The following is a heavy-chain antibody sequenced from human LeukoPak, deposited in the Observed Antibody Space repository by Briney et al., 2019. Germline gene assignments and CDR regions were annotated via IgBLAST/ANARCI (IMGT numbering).Heavy chain of an antibody. CDR3: ARHYGP. D-gene: IGHD3-16*01. V-gene: IGHV4-39*01. CDR1: GGSISSSFNY. Sequence: SETLSLTCSVSGGSISSSFNYWAWIRQPPGKGLEWIGSIYESGSAYYNPSLKSRITMSVDTSENQFSLKLTSVTAADTAVYYCARHYGPWGQGTLVTVSS. CDR2: IYESGSA. J-gene: IGHJ5*02.